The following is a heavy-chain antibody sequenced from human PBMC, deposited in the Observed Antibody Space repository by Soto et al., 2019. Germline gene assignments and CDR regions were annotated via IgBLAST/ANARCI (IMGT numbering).Heavy chain of an antibody. D-gene: IGHD4-17*01. V-gene: IGHV3-21*02. CDR1: GFSFSTYN. CDR3: AREPLRYQPNYYFDY. Sequence: EVQLVESGGGLVKPGGSLRLSCAASGFSFSTYNMNWVRQAPGKGLEWVASISDSSNYIYYADSVKGRFTISRDNAKNSLYLQMSSLRAEDTAVYYCAREPLRYQPNYYFDYWGQGTLVTVSS. J-gene: IGHJ4*02. CDR2: ISDSSNYI.